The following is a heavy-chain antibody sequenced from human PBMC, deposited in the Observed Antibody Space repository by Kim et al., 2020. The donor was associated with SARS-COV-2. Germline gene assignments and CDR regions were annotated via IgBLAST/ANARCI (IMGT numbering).Heavy chain of an antibody. Sequence: SETLSLTCTVSGGSINSGGYYWSWIRQYPGKGLEWIGYIYYSGSTYYNPSLKSRVSISVETSKNQFSLKLSSVTAADTAVYYCASTACSGGSCYSRWYFDLWGRGTLVTVSS. J-gene: IGHJ2*01. CDR3: ASTACSGGSCYSRWYFDL. CDR2: IYYSGST. D-gene: IGHD2-15*01. V-gene: IGHV4-31*03. CDR1: GGSINSGGYY.